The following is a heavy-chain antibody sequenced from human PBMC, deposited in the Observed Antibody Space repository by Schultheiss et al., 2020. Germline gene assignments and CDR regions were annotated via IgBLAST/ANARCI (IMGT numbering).Heavy chain of an antibody. CDR1: GFTFSSYW. V-gene: IGHV3-74*01. Sequence: GESLKIACAASGFTFSSYWMHWVRQAPGKGLVWVSRMNSDGSSTTYADSVKGRFTISRDNAKNTLYLQMNSLRVEDTAVYYCAREVEFTGIWTADYWGQGTRVNGYS. CDR2: MNSDGSST. D-gene: IGHD3/OR15-3a*01. J-gene: IGHJ4*02. CDR3: AREVEFTGIWTADY.